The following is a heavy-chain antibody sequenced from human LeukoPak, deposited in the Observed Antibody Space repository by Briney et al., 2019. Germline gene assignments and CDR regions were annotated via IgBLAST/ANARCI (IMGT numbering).Heavy chain of an antibody. CDR1: GGSISSSSYY. CDR2: IYYSGST. CDR3: AALGGYSSDKFGDAFDI. Sequence: SETLSLTCTVSGGSISSSSYYWGWIRQPPGKGLEWIGSIYYSGSTYYNPSLKSRVTISVDTSKNQFSLKLSSVTAADTAVYYCAALGGYSSDKFGDAFDIWGQGTMVTVSS. D-gene: IGHD6-19*01. J-gene: IGHJ3*02. V-gene: IGHV4-39*01.